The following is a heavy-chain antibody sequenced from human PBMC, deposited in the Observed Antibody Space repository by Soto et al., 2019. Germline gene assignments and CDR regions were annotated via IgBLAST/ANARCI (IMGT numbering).Heavy chain of an antibody. CDR3: AGRITVAGTLAY. Sequence: LRLSCAASVLTFSSYAMSWVRQAPGKGLEWVSAISGSGGSTFYGDSVKGRFTISRDNSKNTLFLQMNSLRAEDTAVYYCAGRITVAGTLAYWGQGTLVTVSS. D-gene: IGHD6-19*01. V-gene: IGHV3-23*01. CDR2: ISGSGGST. CDR1: VLTFSSYA. J-gene: IGHJ4*02.